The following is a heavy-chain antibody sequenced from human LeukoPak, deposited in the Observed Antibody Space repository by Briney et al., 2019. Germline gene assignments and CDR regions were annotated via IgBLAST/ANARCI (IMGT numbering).Heavy chain of an antibody. CDR3: AKGGRGSWAGNTGD. D-gene: IGHD3-10*01. CDR1: GFDFSSHG. Sequence: GGSLRLPCAASGFDFSSHGMNWVRQAPGKGLEWVSTINFNGGRTYYADSVKSRFSVSRDNSKNTLYLQMNSLRAEDTAVYYCAKGGRGSWAGNTGDWGQGTLVSVSS. J-gene: IGHJ4*02. V-gene: IGHV3-23*01. CDR2: INFNGGRT.